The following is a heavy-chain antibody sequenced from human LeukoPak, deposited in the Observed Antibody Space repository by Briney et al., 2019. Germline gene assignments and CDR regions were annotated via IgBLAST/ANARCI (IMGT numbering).Heavy chain of an antibody. CDR2: IVPIFGAP. V-gene: IGHV1-69*05. D-gene: IGHD1-20*01. CDR3: ASGNWIDEENAFDI. CDR1: GGTFSDYT. J-gene: IGHJ3*02. Sequence: SVKVSCKASGGTFSDYTITWVRQAPGHGLEWMGGIVPIFGAPNYAQKFQGRVTLTTDETTSTAYMKLSGLIFEDTAVYYCASGNWIDEENAFDIWGQGTMVTVSS.